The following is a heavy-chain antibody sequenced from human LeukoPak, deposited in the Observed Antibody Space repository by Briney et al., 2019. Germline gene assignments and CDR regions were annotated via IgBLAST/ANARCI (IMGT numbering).Heavy chain of an antibody. Sequence: PSETLSLTCTVSGGSISSSSYYWGWIRQPPGKGLEWIGSIYYSGSTYYNPSLKSRVTISVDTSKNQFSLKLSSVTAADTAVYYCARHPHMVRVKYYFDYWGQGTLVTVSS. CDR1: GGSISSSSYY. CDR3: ARHPHMVRVKYYFDY. CDR2: IYYSGST. D-gene: IGHD3-10*01. V-gene: IGHV4-39*01. J-gene: IGHJ4*02.